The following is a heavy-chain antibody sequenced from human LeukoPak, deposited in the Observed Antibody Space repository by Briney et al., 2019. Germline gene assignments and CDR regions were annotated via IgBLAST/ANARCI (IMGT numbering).Heavy chain of an antibody. V-gene: IGHV3-53*01. Sequence: GGSLRLSCAASGFTVSSNYMSWVRQAPGKGLEWVSLIYSGGSTYYADSVKGRFTISRDNSKNTLYLQMNSLRAEDTAVYYCAKGNDFWSGYYRDYWGQGTLVTVSS. CDR2: IYSGGST. CDR3: AKGNDFWSGYYRDY. CDR1: GFTVSSNY. D-gene: IGHD3-3*01. J-gene: IGHJ4*02.